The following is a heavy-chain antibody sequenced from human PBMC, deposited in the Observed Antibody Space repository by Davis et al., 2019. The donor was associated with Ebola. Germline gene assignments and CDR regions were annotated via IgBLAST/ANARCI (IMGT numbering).Heavy chain of an antibody. CDR2: ISSSGETT. J-gene: IGHJ6*02. Sequence: GESLKISCTDSVITFSSYAMTWVRQAPGKGLEWVSAISSSGETTYYADSVKGRFTISRDNSKNTLNLQMNSLRAEDTAVYYCARDIGYSDGWPDYYYYGMDVWGQGTTVTVSS. CDR3: ARDIGYSDGWPDYYYYGMDV. CDR1: VITFSSYA. D-gene: IGHD6-19*01. V-gene: IGHV3-23*01.